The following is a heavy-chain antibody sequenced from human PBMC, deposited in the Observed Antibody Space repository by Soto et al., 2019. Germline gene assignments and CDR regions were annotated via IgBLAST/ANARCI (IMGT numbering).Heavy chain of an antibody. D-gene: IGHD1-26*01. Sequence: SETLSLTCAVYGGSFSGYYWSWIRQPPGKGLEWIGEINHSGSTNYNPSLKSRVTISVDTSKNQFSLKLSSVTAADTAVYYCARGIVGATDFDYWGQGTMVTVYS. CDR1: GGSFSGYY. V-gene: IGHV4-34*01. CDR3: ARGIVGATDFDY. J-gene: IGHJ4*02. CDR2: INHSGST.